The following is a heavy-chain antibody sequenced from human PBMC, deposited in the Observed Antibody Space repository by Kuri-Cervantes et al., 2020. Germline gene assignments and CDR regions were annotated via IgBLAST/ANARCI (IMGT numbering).Heavy chain of an antibody. J-gene: IGHJ4*02. CDR2: ISGSGGST. CDR1: GFTFSSYA. Sequence: GESLKISCAASGFTFSSYAMSWVRQAPGKGLEWVSAISGSGGSTYYADSVKGRFTISRDNSKNTLYLQMNSLRAEDTAVYYCAKGGLYYYDSSGLPRWGQGTLVTDSS. V-gene: IGHV3-23*01. CDR3: AKGGLYYYDSSGLPR. D-gene: IGHD3-22*01.